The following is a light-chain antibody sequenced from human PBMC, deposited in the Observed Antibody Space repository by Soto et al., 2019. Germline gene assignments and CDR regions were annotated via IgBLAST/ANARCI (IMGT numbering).Light chain of an antibody. CDR3: QHFNNWPPDLT. CDR2: GAS. J-gene: IGKJ4*01. CDR1: QSISNN. Sequence: EVVMTQSPATLSVSPGERATLSCRASQSISNNLAWYPQKPGQAPRRLIFGASTRATGVPARFSGSGSGTEFILTISSLQSEDFATYYCQHFNNWPPDLTFGGGTKVEIK. V-gene: IGKV3-15*01.